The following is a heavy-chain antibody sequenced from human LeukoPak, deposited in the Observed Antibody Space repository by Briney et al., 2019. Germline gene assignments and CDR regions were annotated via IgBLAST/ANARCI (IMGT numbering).Heavy chain of an antibody. CDR2: TSDRAGSS. V-gene: IGHV3-23*01. D-gene: IGHD1-26*01. Sequence: GGSLRLSCVASGFTFSTYGMSWVRQAPGKGLEWVSTTSDRAGSSSYSDSVKGRFTIPRDNSKNTLYLQMNSLRAEDTAVYYCANNRIVGITPLDYWGQGTLVIVSS. CDR3: ANNRIVGITPLDY. J-gene: IGHJ4*02. CDR1: GFTFSTYG.